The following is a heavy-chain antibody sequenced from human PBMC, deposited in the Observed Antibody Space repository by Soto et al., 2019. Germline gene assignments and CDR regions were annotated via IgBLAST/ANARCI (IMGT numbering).Heavy chain of an antibody. CDR3: ARDLRRVLAY. CDR1: EGNSRGYD. D-gene: IGHD6-25*01. CDR2: VYSKGNT. J-gene: IGHJ4*02. V-gene: IGHV4-59*01. Sequence: EMMSVRWAAVEGNSRGYDWSRIRQPPGKALEWIGYVYSKGNTNYNPSLKSRVTMSVDTSKNQFSLKLSSVTVVDSDVYYCARDLRRVLAYWGQRVLVTVSS.